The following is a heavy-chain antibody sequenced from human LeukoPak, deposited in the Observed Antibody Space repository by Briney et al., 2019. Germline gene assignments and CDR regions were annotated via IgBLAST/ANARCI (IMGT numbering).Heavy chain of an antibody. Sequence: GGSLRLSCAASGFTFTNYAMSWVRQAPGKGLEWVSAISGSGGSTYYADSVKGRFTISRDNSKNTLYLQMNSLRAEDTAVYYCAKAGGSLHFDLFDYWGQGTLVTVSS. J-gene: IGHJ4*02. CDR2: ISGSGGST. CDR1: GFTFTNYA. CDR3: AKAGGSLHFDLFDY. D-gene: IGHD3-9*01. V-gene: IGHV3-23*01.